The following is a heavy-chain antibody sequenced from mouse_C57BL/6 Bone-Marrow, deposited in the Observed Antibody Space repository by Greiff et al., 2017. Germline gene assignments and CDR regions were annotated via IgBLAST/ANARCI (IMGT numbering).Heavy chain of an antibody. Sequence: QVQLKQSGAELVRPGTSVKMSCKASGYTFTNYWIGWAKQRPGHGLEWIGDIYPGGGYTNYNEKFKGKATLTADKSSSTAYMQFSSLTSEDSAIYYCARESLIYYGSSYWYFDVWGTGTTVTVSS. D-gene: IGHD1-1*01. CDR1: GYTFTNYW. CDR3: ARESLIYYGSSYWYFDV. V-gene: IGHV1-63*01. CDR2: IYPGGGYT. J-gene: IGHJ1*03.